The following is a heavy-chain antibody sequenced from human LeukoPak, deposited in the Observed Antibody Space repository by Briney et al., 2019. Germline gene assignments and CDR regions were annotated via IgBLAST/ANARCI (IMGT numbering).Heavy chain of an antibody. Sequence: PGGSLRPSCAASGFTFSDYYMSWIRQAPGKGLEWVSYISSSGSTIYYADSVKGRFTISRDNAKNSLYLQMNSLRAEDTAVYYCARYSSSSVSAFDIWGQGTMVTVSS. V-gene: IGHV3-11*01. CDR1: GFTFSDYY. CDR2: ISSSGSTI. J-gene: IGHJ3*02. CDR3: ARYSSSSVSAFDI. D-gene: IGHD6-13*01.